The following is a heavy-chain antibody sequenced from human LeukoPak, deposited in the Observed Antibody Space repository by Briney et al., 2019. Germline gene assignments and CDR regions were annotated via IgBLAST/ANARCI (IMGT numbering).Heavy chain of an antibody. CDR2: VRQDGKLK. J-gene: IGHJ4*02. D-gene: IGHD2-2*01. V-gene: IGHV3-30*02. CDR1: GFTYSSYG. CDR3: SRGRGDREFDY. Sequence: GRSLRLSCAASGFTYSSYGMHWVRQAPGKGLEWAASVRQDGKLKFYADSVKARFTISRDNSKNTVFLQMDSLRAEDTAQYYCSRGRGDREFDYWGQGTLVTVSS.